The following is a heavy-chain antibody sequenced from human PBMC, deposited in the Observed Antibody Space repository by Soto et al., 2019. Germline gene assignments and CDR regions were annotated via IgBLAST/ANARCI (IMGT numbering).Heavy chain of an antibody. V-gene: IGHV3-48*02. Sequence: LSLSCAASGFTFSDYYIHWVRQAPGKGLEWVSYISSSSSTIYYADSVKGRFTISRDNAKNSLYLQMNSLRDEDTAVYYCARDYYDSSGYLGLLDYWGQGTLVTVSS. D-gene: IGHD3-22*01. J-gene: IGHJ4*02. CDR3: ARDYYDSSGYLGLLDY. CDR2: ISSSSSTI. CDR1: GFTFSDYY.